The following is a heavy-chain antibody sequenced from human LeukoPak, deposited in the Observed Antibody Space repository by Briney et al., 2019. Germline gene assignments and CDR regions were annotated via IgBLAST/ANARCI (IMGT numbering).Heavy chain of an antibody. CDR1: GFTFSTYG. CDR3: AKDRLDYDILTGYYDY. V-gene: IGHV3-30*02. J-gene: IGHJ4*02. D-gene: IGHD3-9*01. Sequence: GGSLRLSCAASGFTFSTYGMHWVRQAPGKGLEWVAFIRYDGSNKYYADSVKGRFTISRDNSKNTLYLQMNSLRAEDTAVYYCAKDRLDYDILTGYYDYWGQGTPVTVSS. CDR2: IRYDGSNK.